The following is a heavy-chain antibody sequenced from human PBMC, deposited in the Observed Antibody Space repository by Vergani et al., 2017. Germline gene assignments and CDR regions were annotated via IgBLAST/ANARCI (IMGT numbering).Heavy chain of an antibody. CDR2: IYSGGSST. CDR1: GFTFSSYA. V-gene: IGHV3-23*03. D-gene: IGHD6-13*01. J-gene: IGHJ2*01. CDR3: AKDLKAAAGKYWYFDL. Sequence: EVQLLESGGGLVQPGGSLRLSCAASGFTFSSYAMSWVRQAPGKGLEWVSVIYSGGSSTYYADSVKGRFTISRDNSKNTLYLQMNSLRAEDTAVYYCAKDLKAAAGKYWYFDLWGRGTLVTVSS.